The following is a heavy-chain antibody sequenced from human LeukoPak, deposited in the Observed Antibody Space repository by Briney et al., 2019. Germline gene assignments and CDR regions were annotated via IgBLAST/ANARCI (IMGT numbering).Heavy chain of an antibody. D-gene: IGHD4-17*01. Sequence: GGSLRLSCAASGFTFSSYSMNWVRQAPGKGLEWVSSISSSSSYIYYADSVKGRFTISRDNAKNSLYLQMNSLRAEDTAVYYCARETVTTGSWFDPWGQGTLVTVSS. CDR1: GFTFSSYS. CDR2: ISSSSSYI. CDR3: ARETVTTGSWFDP. V-gene: IGHV3-21*01. J-gene: IGHJ5*02.